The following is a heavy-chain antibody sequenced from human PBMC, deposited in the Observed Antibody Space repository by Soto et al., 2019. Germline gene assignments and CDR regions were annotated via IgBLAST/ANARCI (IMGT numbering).Heavy chain of an antibody. CDR2: IKQDGSER. CDR3: ASRPSQVEYFGVFDY. CDR1: GLTFSTLW. V-gene: IGHV3-7*03. J-gene: IGHJ4*02. D-gene: IGHD3-10*01. Sequence: ELQLVESGGGLVQPGGSLRLSCSASGLTFSTLWMSWVGQAPGKGLEWVANIKQDGSERYYVDPVKGRFTISRDNAKDSLFLQMNSLRAEDTAVYYCASRPSQVEYFGVFDYWGQGTLVTVSS.